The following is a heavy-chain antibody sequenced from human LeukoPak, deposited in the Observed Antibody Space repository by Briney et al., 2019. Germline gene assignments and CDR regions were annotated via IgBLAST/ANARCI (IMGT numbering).Heavy chain of an antibody. V-gene: IGHV1-24*01. CDR1: GYTLTELS. D-gene: IGHD6-19*01. CDR2: FDPEDGET. Sequence: ASVNVSCKVSGYTLTELSMHWVRQAPGKGLEWMGGFDPEDGETIYAQKFQGRVTMTEDTSTDTAYMELSSLRSEDTAVYYCATVGDSSGWYYFDYWGQGTLVTVSS. CDR3: ATVGDSSGWYYFDY. J-gene: IGHJ4*02.